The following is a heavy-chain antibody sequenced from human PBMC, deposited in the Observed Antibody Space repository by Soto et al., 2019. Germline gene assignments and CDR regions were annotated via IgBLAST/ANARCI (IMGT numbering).Heavy chain of an antibody. V-gene: IGHV4-4*02. Sequence: PSETLSLTCAVSGGSISSSNWWRWVRQPPGKGLEWIGEINHSGSTNYNPSLKSRVTISVDTSKNQFSLKLSSVTAADTAVYYCARGSLNGIAVAVRHAFDIWGQGTMVTVSS. J-gene: IGHJ3*02. D-gene: IGHD6-19*01. CDR2: INHSGST. CDR3: ARGSLNGIAVAVRHAFDI. CDR1: GGSISSSNW.